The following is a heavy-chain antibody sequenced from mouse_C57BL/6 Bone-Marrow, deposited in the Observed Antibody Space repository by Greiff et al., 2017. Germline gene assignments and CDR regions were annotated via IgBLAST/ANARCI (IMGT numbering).Heavy chain of an antibody. CDR1: GYTFTSYW. Sequence: QVQLQQPGAELVMPGASVKLSCKASGYTFTSYWMHWVKQRPGQGLEWIGDIYPGSGSTNYNEKFKSKATLTVDTSSSTAYMQLSSLTSEDSAVYYCATLRFAYWGQGTLVTVSA. V-gene: IGHV1-55*01. J-gene: IGHJ3*01. CDR3: ATLRFAY. CDR2: IYPGSGST.